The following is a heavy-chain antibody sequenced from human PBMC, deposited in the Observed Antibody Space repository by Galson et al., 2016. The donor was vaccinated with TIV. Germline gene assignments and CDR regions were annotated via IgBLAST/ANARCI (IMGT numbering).Heavy chain of an antibody. V-gene: IGHV1-8*01. CDR3: ERSGDYGDY. D-gene: IGHD4-17*01. J-gene: IGHJ4*02. CDR1: GYSFSTYD. CDR2: MNPNSGNT. Sequence: SVKVSCKASGYSFSTYDINWVRQAPGQGLEWMGWMNPNSGNTGYSQKFRGRVTMTRNTSERTAYMELSSLTSEDTAVYYCERSGDYGDYWGQGTLVTVSS.